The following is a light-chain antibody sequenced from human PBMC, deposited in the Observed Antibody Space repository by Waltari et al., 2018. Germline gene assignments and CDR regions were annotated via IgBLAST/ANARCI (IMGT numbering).Light chain of an antibody. CDR3: SSYTSSSTLEV. Sequence: QSALTQPASVSGSPGQSITISCTGPSSAVGGYNYVSWSHPHPVKAPKLMIYDVSNRPSGVSNRFSVSKSGNTASLTISGLQAEDEADYYCSSYTSSSTLEVFGGGTKLTVL. V-gene: IGLV2-14*01. CDR2: DVS. J-gene: IGLJ2*01. CDR1: SSAVGGYNY.